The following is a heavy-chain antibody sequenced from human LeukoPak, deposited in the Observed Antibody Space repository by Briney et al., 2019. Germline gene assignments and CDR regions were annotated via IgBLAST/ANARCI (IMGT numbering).Heavy chain of an antibody. V-gene: IGHV1-69*13. D-gene: IGHD6-13*01. CDR1: GGTFSSYA. J-gene: IGHJ4*02. CDR3: ARAAAGSLGIDY. Sequence: SVKVSCKASGGTFSSYAISWVRQAPGQGLEWVGGIIPIFGTANYAQKFQGRVTITADESTSTAYMELSSLRSEDTAVYCCARAAAGSLGIDYWGQGTLVTVSS. CDR2: IIPIFGTA.